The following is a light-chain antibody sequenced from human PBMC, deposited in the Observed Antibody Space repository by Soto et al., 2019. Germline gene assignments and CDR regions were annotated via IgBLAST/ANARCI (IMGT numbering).Light chain of an antibody. V-gene: IGLV2-14*03. Sequence: QSALTQPASVSGSPGQSITISCTGTSSDVGGYNYVSWYQQHPGKAPKLMIYDVTNRPSGVSNRFSGSKSGNTASLTISGLQAEDEADYYCCSYTSSSTLLVGGGTQLTVL. J-gene: IGLJ2*01. CDR2: DVT. CDR3: CSYTSSSTLL. CDR1: SSDVGGYNY.